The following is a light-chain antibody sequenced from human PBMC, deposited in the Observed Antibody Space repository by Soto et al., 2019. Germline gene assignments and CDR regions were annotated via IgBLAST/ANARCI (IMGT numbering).Light chain of an antibody. CDR1: QSISRY. CDR2: GAS. J-gene: IGKJ1*01. CDR3: QQYGSSPPT. Sequence: SVLTQSPGTLSLSPGERTTLSCRAIQSISRYLDWYQQKPGQGPRLLIYGASSRATGNPERVSGSGSGTDFTLTINRLEPEDFELYYCQQYGSSPPTFGQGTKVDIK. V-gene: IGKV3-20*01.